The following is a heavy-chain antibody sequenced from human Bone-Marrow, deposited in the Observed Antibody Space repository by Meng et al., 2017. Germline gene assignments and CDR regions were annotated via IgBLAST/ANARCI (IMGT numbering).Heavy chain of an antibody. CDR2: ISFHGSTK. V-gene: IGHV3-30*07. Sequence: GESLKISCAASGFTFSSHAMHWVRQAPGKGLEWVALISFHGSTKYYADSVKGRFTISRDNSKNSLYLQMNSLRAEDTAVYYCARDHLRLYCSGGSCYGDKTSYYYYYGMDVWGQGTTVTVSS. D-gene: IGHD2-15*01. J-gene: IGHJ6*02. CDR3: ARDHLRLYCSGGSCYGDKTSYYYYYGMDV. CDR1: GFTFSSHA.